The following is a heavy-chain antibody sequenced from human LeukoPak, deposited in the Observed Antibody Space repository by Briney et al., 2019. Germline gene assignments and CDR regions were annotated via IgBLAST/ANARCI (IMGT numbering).Heavy chain of an antibody. V-gene: IGHV3-9*01. CDR3: AKGDPYSSGWYYFDY. CDR1: GFTYDDYA. J-gene: IGHJ4*02. CDR2: ISWSSGSI. D-gene: IGHD6-19*01. Sequence: GGSLRLSCAASGFTYDDYAMHWVRQAPGKGLEWVSGISWSSGSIGYADSVKGRFTISRGNAKNSVYLQMNSLRAEDTALYYCAKGDPYSSGWYYFDYWGQGTLVTVSS.